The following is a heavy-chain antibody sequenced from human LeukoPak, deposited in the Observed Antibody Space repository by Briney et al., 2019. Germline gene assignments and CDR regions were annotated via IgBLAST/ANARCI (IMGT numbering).Heavy chain of an antibody. V-gene: IGHV1-18*04. CDR3: ARARYSSSPPDY. CDR1: GYTFTDYY. J-gene: IGHJ4*02. CDR2: ISAYNGNT. Sequence: VSVKVSCKASGYTFTDYYMHWVRQAPGQGLEWMGWISAYNGNTNYAQKLQGRVTMTTDTSTSTAYTELRSLRSDDTAVYYCARARYSSSPPDYWGQGTLVTVSS. D-gene: IGHD6-6*01.